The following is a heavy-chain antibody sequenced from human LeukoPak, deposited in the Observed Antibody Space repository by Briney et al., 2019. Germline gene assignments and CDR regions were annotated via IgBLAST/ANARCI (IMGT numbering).Heavy chain of an antibody. J-gene: IGHJ4*02. D-gene: IGHD3-22*01. V-gene: IGHV3-49*04. CDR3: SLFRVDLTVYYPLDF. CDR2: IRSQSYGEMT. CDR1: GFSFSCYA. Sequence: GGSLRLSCTGSGFSFSCYALRWVRQAPGKGLEWVGLIRSQSYGEMTYYAASVKGRFSLSRDNSKSIAYLRMSSLKTEDTAVCSCSLFRVDLTVYYPLDFCGQGALVSVSS.